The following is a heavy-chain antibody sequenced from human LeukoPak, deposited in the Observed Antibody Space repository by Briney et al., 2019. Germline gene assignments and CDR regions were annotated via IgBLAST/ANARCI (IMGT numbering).Heavy chain of an antibody. V-gene: IGHV1-18*01. D-gene: IGHD6-19*01. CDR3: ARVGVAGVDNWFDP. CDR2: ISAYNGNT. Sequence: ASVKVSCKASDYTFTSYGISWVRQAPGQGLERLGWISAYNGNTNYAQKLQGRVTMTTDTSTSTAYMELRSLRSDDTAVYYCARVGVAGVDNWFDPWGQGTLVTVSS. J-gene: IGHJ5*02. CDR1: DYTFTSYG.